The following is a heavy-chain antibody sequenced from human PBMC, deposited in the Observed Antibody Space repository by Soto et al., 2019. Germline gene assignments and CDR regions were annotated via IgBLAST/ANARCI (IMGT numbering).Heavy chain of an antibody. CDR3: ARDGQWLPRDGLRSSYYFDY. Sequence: QVQLVESGGGVVQPGRSLRLSCAASGFNFSSYVMHWVRQAPGKGLEWVAVIWYDGGNKYYADSVKGRFTISRDNSKNTRYLQMNSLRAEDTAVHYCARDGQWLPRDGLRSSYYFDYWGQGTLVTVSS. V-gene: IGHV3-33*01. CDR1: GFNFSSYV. D-gene: IGHD6-19*01. J-gene: IGHJ4*02. CDR2: IWYDGGNK.